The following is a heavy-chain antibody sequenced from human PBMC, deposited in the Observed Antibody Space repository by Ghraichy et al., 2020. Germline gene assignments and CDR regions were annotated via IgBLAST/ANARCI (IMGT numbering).Heavy chain of an antibody. CDR2: ISYDGSNK. CDR3: ANVHDSSGYVDY. CDR1: GFTFSSYG. V-gene: IGHV3-30*18. D-gene: IGHD3-22*01. Sequence: GSLRLSCAASGFTFSSYGMHWVRQAPGKGLEWVAVISYDGSNKYYADSVKGRFTISRDNSKNTLYLQMNSLRAEDTAVYYCANVHDSSGYVDYWGQGTLVTVSS. J-gene: IGHJ4*02.